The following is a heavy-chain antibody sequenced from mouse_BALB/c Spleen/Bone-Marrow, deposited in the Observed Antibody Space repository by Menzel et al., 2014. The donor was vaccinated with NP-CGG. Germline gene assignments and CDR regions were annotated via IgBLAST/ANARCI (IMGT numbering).Heavy chain of an antibody. V-gene: IGHV1S81*02. Sequence: VQLQQSGAELVKPGASVKLSCKAPGYTFTSYYMYWVKQRPGQGLEWIGEITPSNGDTNFNEKFKSKATLTVDKSPSTAYMQLSSLTSEDSAVYYCSREGACWGQGTLVTVSA. CDR3: SREGAC. J-gene: IGHJ3*01. CDR2: ITPSNGDT. CDR1: GYTFTSYY.